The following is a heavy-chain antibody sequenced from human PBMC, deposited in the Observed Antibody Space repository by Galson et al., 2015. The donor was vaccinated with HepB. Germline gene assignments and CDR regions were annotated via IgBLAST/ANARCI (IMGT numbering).Heavy chain of an antibody. CDR2: IYSAGTT. Sequence: SLRLSCAASGFSVRSNYMSWVRQAPGKGLEWVSVIYSAGTTYYADSVKGRFTISRDNSKKTLYLQMNSLRAEDTAVYYCARDSGAAPRHYYYYTDVWGKGTTVTVSS. V-gene: IGHV3-53*01. J-gene: IGHJ6*03. CDR1: GFSVRSNY. D-gene: IGHD6-13*01. CDR3: ARDSGAAPRHYYYYTDV.